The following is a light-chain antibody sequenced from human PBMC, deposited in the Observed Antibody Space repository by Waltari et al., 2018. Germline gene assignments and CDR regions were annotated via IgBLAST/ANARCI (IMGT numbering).Light chain of an antibody. J-gene: IGKJ3*01. CDR3: QQYYSIPLT. Sequence: DIVMTQSPDSLAVSLGERATINCKSSQSVLYSSNNKNYLAWYQHKPGQPPRLLIYWASTRESGVPDRLSGSGSGTDFTLTISSLQAEDVAVYYCQQYYSIPLTFGPGTKVDIK. CDR1: QSVLYSSNNKNY. V-gene: IGKV4-1*01. CDR2: WAS.